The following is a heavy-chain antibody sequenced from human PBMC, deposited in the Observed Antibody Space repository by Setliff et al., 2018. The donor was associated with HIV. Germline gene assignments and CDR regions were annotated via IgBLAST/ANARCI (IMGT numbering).Heavy chain of an antibody. CDR1: GGSFSGYY. Sequence: KPSETLSLTCAVYGGSFSGYYWNWIRQTPGKGLEWIGEINHSGSTNYNPSLKSRVSISVDTSKKQFSVKLSSVTAADTAVYYCARAYEGSSPGGAFDIWGQGTMVTVSS. CDR2: INHSGST. J-gene: IGHJ3*02. CDR3: ARAYEGSSPGGAFDI. V-gene: IGHV4-34*01. D-gene: IGHD6-6*01.